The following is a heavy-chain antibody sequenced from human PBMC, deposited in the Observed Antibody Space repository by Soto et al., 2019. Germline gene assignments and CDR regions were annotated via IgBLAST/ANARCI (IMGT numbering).Heavy chain of an antibody. D-gene: IGHD3-22*01. J-gene: IGHJ6*02. V-gene: IGHV4-34*01. CDR1: GGSFTDYY. CDR3: ARGEDDSSQLDSRAPLRFGV. CDR2: INHSASS. Sequence: QVQLRQWGAGLLKPSETLVLTCAVSGGSFTDYYWGWIRQSPGKGLEWIGEINHSASSTYNPSLASRVTILVDTSKKQFSLWLASVTAAETAMYDEARGEDDSSQLDSRAPLRFGVWRQGAKVTIAS.